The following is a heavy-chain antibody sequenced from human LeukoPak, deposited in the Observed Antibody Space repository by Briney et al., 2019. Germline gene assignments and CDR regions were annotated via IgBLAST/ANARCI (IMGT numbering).Heavy chain of an antibody. CDR1: GGHFSGYF. J-gene: IGHJ4*02. V-gene: IGHV4-34*01. CDR3: ATTTIRLGY. D-gene: IGHD1-26*01. Sequence: SETLSLTCAVSGGHFSGYFWTWIRQPPGKGLEWIGEINHRGSTNYNPSLKSRVTISVDTSKNQFSLKLSSVTAADTAVYYCATTTIRLGYWGQGTLVTVSS. CDR2: INHRGST.